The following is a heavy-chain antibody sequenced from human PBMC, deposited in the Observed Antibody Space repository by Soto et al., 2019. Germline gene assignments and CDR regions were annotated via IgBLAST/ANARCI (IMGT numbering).Heavy chain of an antibody. CDR3: ARDRSVELPQNWFDP. J-gene: IGHJ5*02. CDR2: ISAYNGNT. D-gene: IGHD1-7*01. Sequence: ASLKVSCKASGYTFTSYGISWVRQAPGQGLEWMGWISAYNGNTNYAQKLQGRVTMTTDTSTSTAYMELRSLRSDDTAVYYCARDRSVELPQNWFDPWGQGTLVTVSS. CDR1: GYTFTSYG. V-gene: IGHV1-18*01.